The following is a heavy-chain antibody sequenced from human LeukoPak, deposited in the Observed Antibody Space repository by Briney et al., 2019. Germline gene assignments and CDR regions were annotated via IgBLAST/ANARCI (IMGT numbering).Heavy chain of an antibody. CDR3: ARVPTVTFFDY. J-gene: IGHJ4*02. CDR2: IYYSRST. D-gene: IGHD4-17*01. Sequence: TSETLSLTCTVSGGSISSYYWGWIRQPPGKGLEWIGSIYYSRSTYYNPSLKSRVTISVDTSKNQFSLKLSSVTAADTAVYYCARVPTVTFFDYWGQGTLVTVSS. CDR1: GGSISSYY. V-gene: IGHV4-39*01.